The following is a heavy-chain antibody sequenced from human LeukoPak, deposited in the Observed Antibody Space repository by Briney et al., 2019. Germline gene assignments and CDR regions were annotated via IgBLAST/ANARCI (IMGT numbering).Heavy chain of an antibody. CDR2: INPDSGDT. CDR1: GYTFTGYS. D-gene: IGHD2-15*01. V-gene: IGHV1-2*02. J-gene: IGHJ4*02. CDR3: ARVVPSTGYYFDY. Sequence: GASVRLSCTASGYTFTGYSMHWVRQAPGQGLEWMGWINPDSGDTNYAQKFQGRVTMTRDTSISTAYMELSSLKSDDTAVYYCARVVPSTGYYFDYWGQGTLVTVSS.